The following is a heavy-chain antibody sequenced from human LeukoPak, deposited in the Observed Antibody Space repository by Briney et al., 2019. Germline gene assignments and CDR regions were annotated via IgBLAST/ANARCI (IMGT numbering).Heavy chain of an antibody. J-gene: IGHJ4*02. CDR1: GFIFSDHN. Sequence: GGSLRLSCAASGFIFSDHNMNWVRQAPGKGLEWVSYISLSSTSIYYTDSVKGRFTISRDNAKSSLYLQMNSLRAEDTAVYHCVRDQRLPKLGHYFDYWGQGTPVTVSS. CDR2: ISLSSTSI. CDR3: VRDQRLPKLGHYFDY. D-gene: IGHD6-25*01. V-gene: IGHV3-48*01.